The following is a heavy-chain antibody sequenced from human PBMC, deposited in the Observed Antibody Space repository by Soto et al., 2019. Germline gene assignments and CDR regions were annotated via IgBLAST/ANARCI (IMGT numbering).Heavy chain of an antibody. V-gene: IGHV3-7*05. CDR1: GFTFSSYW. Sequence: GGSLRLSCAASGFTFSSYWMSWVRQAPGKGLEWVANIKQDGSEKYYVDSVKGRFTISRDNAKNSLYLKMNSLRAEDTAVYYCATPTNYDILTGPPPGAFDIWGQGTMVTVSS. D-gene: IGHD3-9*01. CDR3: ATPTNYDILTGPPPGAFDI. CDR2: IKQDGSEK. J-gene: IGHJ3*02.